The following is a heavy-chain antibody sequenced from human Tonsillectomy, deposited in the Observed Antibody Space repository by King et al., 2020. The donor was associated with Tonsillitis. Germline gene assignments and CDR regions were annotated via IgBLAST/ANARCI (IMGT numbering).Heavy chain of an antibody. CDR1: GGSFSGYF. Sequence: VQLQQWGAGLLKPSETLSLTCGVSGGSFSGYFWSWIRQAPGKGLQWIGESNHRGSTDDNPSFRGRVSMSVDTSKNQFSLKLTSVTAADTAVYYCARRAVSMITSGGILGHLDYWGQGTLVTVSS. J-gene: IGHJ4*02. CDR3: ARRAVSMITSGGILGHLDY. V-gene: IGHV4-34*01. D-gene: IGHD3-16*02. CDR2: SNHRGST.